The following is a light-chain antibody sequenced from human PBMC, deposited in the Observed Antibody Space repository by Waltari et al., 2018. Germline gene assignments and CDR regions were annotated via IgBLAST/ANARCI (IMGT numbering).Light chain of an antibody. Sequence: DIVLTQSPATLSLSHGEKATLSCRASQSVGSNVAWYQQKAGQAPRLLIYDASNRATGIPARFSGSGSGTDFTLTISSLEPEDFAVYYCQQRNNWPPGFTFGPGTKVDIK. V-gene: IGKV3-11*01. CDR2: DAS. CDR3: QQRNNWPPGFT. J-gene: IGKJ3*01. CDR1: QSVGSN.